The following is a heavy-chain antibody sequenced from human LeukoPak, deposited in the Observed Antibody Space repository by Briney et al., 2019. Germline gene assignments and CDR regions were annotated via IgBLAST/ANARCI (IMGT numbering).Heavy chain of an antibody. V-gene: IGHV6-1*01. D-gene: IGHD2-21*02. CDR2: TYYRTKWYN. CDR1: GDSVSSNSAA. Sequence: SQTLSLTCAISGDSVSSNSAAWNWIRQSPSRGLEWLGRTYYRTKWYNDYAVSVKSRITINPDTSKNQFSLQLNSVTPEDTAVYYCARDLCVDLQSGDCYPNLDYWGQGTLVTVSS. CDR3: ARDLCVDLQSGDCYPNLDY. J-gene: IGHJ4*02.